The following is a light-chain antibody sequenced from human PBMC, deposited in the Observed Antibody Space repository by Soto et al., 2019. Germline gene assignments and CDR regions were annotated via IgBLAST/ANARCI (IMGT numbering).Light chain of an antibody. CDR1: QSVSSN. Sequence: EMVVTQSPATLSVSPGERATLSCRARQSVSSNLAWYQQKPGQAPRLLIYGASTRATGIPARFSGSGSGTEFTLTISSLQSEDFAVYYCQQYNNWPPITFGQGTRLEIK. V-gene: IGKV3-15*01. CDR2: GAS. CDR3: QQYNNWPPIT. J-gene: IGKJ5*01.